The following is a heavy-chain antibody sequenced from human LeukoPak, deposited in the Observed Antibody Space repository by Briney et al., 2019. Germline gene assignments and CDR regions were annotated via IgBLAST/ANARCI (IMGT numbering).Heavy chain of an antibody. Sequence: GGSLRLSCAASRFTFSDYYMTWVRQAPGRGLEWVANITEDGSEKNYVDSVKGRFTISRDNAKNSVYLLLNSLTPEDTAVYYCARDLRAGGTWSYGVYFDLWGRGTLVTVSS. D-gene: IGHD4-17*01. CDR2: ITEDGSEK. CDR1: RFTFSDYY. J-gene: IGHJ2*01. CDR3: ARDLRAGGTWSYGVYFDL. V-gene: IGHV3-7*01.